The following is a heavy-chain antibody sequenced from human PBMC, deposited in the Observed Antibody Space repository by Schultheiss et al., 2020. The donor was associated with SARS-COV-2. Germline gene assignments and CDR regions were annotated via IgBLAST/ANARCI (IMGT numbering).Heavy chain of an antibody. CDR3: AKGNWPNNYDSSGYYGVAFDI. D-gene: IGHD3-22*01. CDR1: GFTFSSYA. CDR2: ISYDGSNK. Sequence: GGSLRLSCAASGFTFSSYAMHWVRQAPGKGLEWVAVISYDGSNKYYADSVKGRFTISRDNSKNTLYLQMSSLRAEDTAVYYCAKGNWPNNYDSSGYYGVAFDIWGQGTMVTVSS. V-gene: IGHV3-30-3*01. J-gene: IGHJ3*02.